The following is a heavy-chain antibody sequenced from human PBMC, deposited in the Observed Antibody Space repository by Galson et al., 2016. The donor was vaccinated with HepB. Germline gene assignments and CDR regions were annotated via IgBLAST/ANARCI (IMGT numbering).Heavy chain of an antibody. CDR2: ISEDGTQK. CDR1: GFTFSDYT. CDR3: ARSVSSAWHTFDS. D-gene: IGHD6-25*01. V-gene: IGHV3-30*04. J-gene: IGHJ4*02. Sequence: SLRLSCAASGFTFSDYTMHWIRQAPGQAPGEGLEWVAVISEDGTQKYLADSVKGRFTISRDNSRSILYLQMNSLRREDTAIYYCARSVSSAWHTFDSWGQGTLLPVSS.